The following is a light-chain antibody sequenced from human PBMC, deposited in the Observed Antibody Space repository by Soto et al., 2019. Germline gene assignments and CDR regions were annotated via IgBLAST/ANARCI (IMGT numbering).Light chain of an antibody. CDR2: GAS. CDR3: QEYGSSIQT. V-gene: IGKV3-20*01. J-gene: IGKJ1*01. Sequence: SVLTQSAGSWSFSPCEIATLSCSSSQSFGSNYLAWYQQRPGQPPNLLIFGASHRAPDIPDRFSGSGSGTDFTLTISRLEPEDFAVYYCQEYGSSIQTFGQGTKVDI. CDR1: QSFGSNY.